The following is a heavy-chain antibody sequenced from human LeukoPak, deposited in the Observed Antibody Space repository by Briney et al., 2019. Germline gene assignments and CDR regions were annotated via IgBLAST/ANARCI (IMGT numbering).Heavy chain of an antibody. J-gene: IGHJ4*02. CDR1: GFTFSDYY. V-gene: IGHV3-11*01. Sequence: GGSLRLSCAASGFTFSDYYMSWIRQAPGKGLEWVSYISSSGSTIYYADSVKGRFTISRDNAKNSLYLQMNGLRAEDTAVYYCAREDSGSYYWVRWWGQGTLVTVSS. CDR2: ISSSGSTI. D-gene: IGHD1-26*01. CDR3: AREDSGSYYWVRW.